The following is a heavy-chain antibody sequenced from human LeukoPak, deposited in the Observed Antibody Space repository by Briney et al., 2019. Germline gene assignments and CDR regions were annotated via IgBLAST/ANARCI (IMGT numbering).Heavy chain of an antibody. V-gene: IGHV4-31*03. CDR2: IYYSGST. Sequence: SETLSLTCTVSGGSIRSGGYYWSWIRQHPGKGLEWIGNIYYSGSTSYNPSLKSRVTISVDTSKNQFSLKLNSVTAADTAVYCCARGASNYGSFWFDPWGQGTLVTVSS. CDR1: GGSIRSGGYY. CDR3: ARGASNYGSFWFDP. D-gene: IGHD4-11*01. J-gene: IGHJ5*02.